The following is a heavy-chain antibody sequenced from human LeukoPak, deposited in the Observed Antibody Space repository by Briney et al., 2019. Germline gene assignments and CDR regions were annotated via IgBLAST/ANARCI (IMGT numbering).Heavy chain of an antibody. D-gene: IGHD3-22*01. V-gene: IGHV4-30-2*01. Sequence: SETLSLTCAVSGGSISSGGYSWSWIRQPPGKGLEWIGYIYHSGSTYYNPSLKSRVTLSVDRSKNQFSLKLSSVTAADTAVYYCARLYYYDSSGYYMDYWGQGTLVTVSS. J-gene: IGHJ4*02. CDR3: ARLYYYDSSGYYMDY. CDR1: GGSISSGGYS. CDR2: IYHSGST.